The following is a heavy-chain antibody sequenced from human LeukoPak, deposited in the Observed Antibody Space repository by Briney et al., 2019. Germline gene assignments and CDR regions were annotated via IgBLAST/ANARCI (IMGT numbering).Heavy chain of an antibody. CDR1: GITFSRYG. J-gene: IGHJ3*02. CDR3: ARSGRGYPPDAFDI. D-gene: IGHD3-22*01. CDR2: VSYDGSDK. V-gene: IGHV3-30*03. Sequence: PGRSLRLSCAASGITFSRYGMHWVRQAPGKGLEWVAVVSYDGSDKNYIESVKGRFIISRDNAKNSLYLQMNSLRAEDTAVYYCARSGRGYPPDAFDIWGQGTMVTVSS.